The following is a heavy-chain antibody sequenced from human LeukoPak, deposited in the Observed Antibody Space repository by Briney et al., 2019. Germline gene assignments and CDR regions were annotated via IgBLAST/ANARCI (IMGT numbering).Heavy chain of an antibody. CDR3: ARARTPRSGGSCYQENWFDP. Sequence: WGSLRLSCAASGFTFRSYGMHWVRQAPGKGLEWVAVIWYDGSNKYCADSVKGRFTISRDNSENTLYLELSRLRSDDTAVYYCARARTPRSGGSCYQENWFDPWGQGTLVTVSS. CDR1: GFTFRSYG. J-gene: IGHJ5*02. D-gene: IGHD2-15*01. CDR2: IWYDGSNK. V-gene: IGHV3-33*01.